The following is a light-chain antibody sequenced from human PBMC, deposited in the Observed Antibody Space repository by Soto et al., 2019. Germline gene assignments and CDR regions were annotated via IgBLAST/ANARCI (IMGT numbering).Light chain of an antibody. Sequence: QSVLTQPASVSGSPGQSITISCTGTSSDVGAHNYVSWYQQHPGKAPKLMIYEVSNRPSGVSNRFSGSKSGNTASLTISGLQAKDEADYYCSTYTSSGTLVVFGTGTKLTVL. J-gene: IGLJ1*01. CDR1: SSDVGAHNY. CDR3: STYTSSGTLVV. CDR2: EVS. V-gene: IGLV2-14*01.